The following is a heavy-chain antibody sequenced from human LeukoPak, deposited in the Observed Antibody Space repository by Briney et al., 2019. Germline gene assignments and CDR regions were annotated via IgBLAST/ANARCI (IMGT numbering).Heavy chain of an antibody. J-gene: IGHJ3*02. Sequence: SETLSLTCTVSGGSISSYYWSWIRQPPGKGLEWIGYIYYSGSTNYNPSLKSRVTISVDTSKNQFSLKLSSVTAADTAVYCCATTREVVAATRDAFDIWGQGTMVTVSS. CDR1: GGSISSYY. D-gene: IGHD2-15*01. CDR2: IYYSGST. CDR3: ATTREVVAATRDAFDI. V-gene: IGHV4-59*01.